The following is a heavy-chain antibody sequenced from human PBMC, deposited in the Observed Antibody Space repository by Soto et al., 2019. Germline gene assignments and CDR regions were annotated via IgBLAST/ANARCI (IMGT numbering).Heavy chain of an antibody. D-gene: IGHD6-19*01. V-gene: IGHV3-23*01. CDR2: ISGSGDNT. CDR1: GFTFTTYA. CDR3: ANEPTPYSSAWFSDY. Sequence: GGSLRLSCAASGFTFTTYAMSWVRQAPGKGLEWVSAISGSGDNTYYADSVKGRFTISRDNSKNTLYLQMNNLRAEDTAVYYCANEPTPYSSAWFSDYWGQGTLVTVSS. J-gene: IGHJ4*02.